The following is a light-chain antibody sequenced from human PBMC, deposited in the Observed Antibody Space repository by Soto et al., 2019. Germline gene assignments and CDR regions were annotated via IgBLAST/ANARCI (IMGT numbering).Light chain of an antibody. J-gene: IGKJ5*01. CDR3: QQYDRPPIT. CDR1: QTLSRSW. CDR2: GAS. V-gene: IGKV3-20*01. Sequence: EILLTQSPATLSLSPGERATLSCRASQTLSRSWLAWYQHKPGQAPTLLVSGASRRATGIPDRFSGGGSGTDFTLTISRLEPEDVALYYCQQYDRPPITFGQGTRLQIK.